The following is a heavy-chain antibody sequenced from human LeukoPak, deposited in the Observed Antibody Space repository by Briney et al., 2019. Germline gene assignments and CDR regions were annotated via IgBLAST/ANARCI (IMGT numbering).Heavy chain of an antibody. CDR1: GGSISSSSHY. CDR3: ARSTTIPYHAFDI. D-gene: IGHD3-3*01. CDR2: VYYSGDT. Sequence: SETLSLTCSVSGGSISSSSHYWGWIRQPPGKGLEWIGSVYYSGDTYYNPSLKSRVTISVDTSKNQFSLKVTPVTAADTAVYYCARSTTIPYHAFDIWGQGTIVTVSS. V-gene: IGHV4-39*01. J-gene: IGHJ3*02.